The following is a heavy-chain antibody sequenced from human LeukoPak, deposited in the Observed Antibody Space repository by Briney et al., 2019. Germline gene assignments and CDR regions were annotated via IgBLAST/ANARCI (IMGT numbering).Heavy chain of an antibody. CDR1: GGSIGSYY. CDR2: IYTSGST. CDR3: TTSLFGVTMIVV. V-gene: IGHV4-4*07. Sequence: PSETLSLTCTVSGGSIGSYYWSWIRQPAGKGLEWIGRIYTSGSTNYNPSLKSRVTMSVDTSKNQFSLKLSSVTAADTAVYYCTTSLFGVTMIVVWGQGTMVTVSS. J-gene: IGHJ3*01. D-gene: IGHD3-22*01.